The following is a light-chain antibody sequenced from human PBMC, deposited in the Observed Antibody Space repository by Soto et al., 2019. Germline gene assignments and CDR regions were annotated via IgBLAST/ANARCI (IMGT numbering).Light chain of an antibody. CDR3: QQLNSYPWT. CDR2: AAS. J-gene: IGKJ3*01. V-gene: IGKV1-9*01. Sequence: DIQLTQSPSFLSASVGDRVTITCRASQGISSYLAWYQQKPGKAPKLLIYAASTLQSGVPSRFSGSGSGTEFTLTISSLQPEDFATYYCQQLNSYPWTFGPGTKVDIK. CDR1: QGISSY.